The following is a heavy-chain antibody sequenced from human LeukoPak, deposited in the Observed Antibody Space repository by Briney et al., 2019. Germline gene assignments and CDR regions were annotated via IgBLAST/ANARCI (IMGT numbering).Heavy chain of an antibody. V-gene: IGHV5-10-1*01. D-gene: IGHD1-26*01. Sequence: GESLRISCKGSGYSFDSYWISWVRQMPGKGLEWMGRIDPSDSYTNYSPSFQGHVTISADKSISTAYLQWSSLKASDTAMYYCASHASGVPFDGAIDYWGQGTLVTVSS. J-gene: IGHJ4*02. CDR3: ASHASGVPFDGAIDY. CDR2: IDPSDSYT. CDR1: GYSFDSYW.